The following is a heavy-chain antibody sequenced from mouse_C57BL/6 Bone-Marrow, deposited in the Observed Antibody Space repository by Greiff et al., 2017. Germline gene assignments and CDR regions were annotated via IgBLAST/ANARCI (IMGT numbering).Heavy chain of an antibody. J-gene: IGHJ4*01. V-gene: IGHV2-2*01. CDR2: IWSGGST. Sequence: VQLQQSGPGLVQPSQRLSITCTVSGFSLTSYGVHWVRQSPGKGLEWLGVIWSGGSTDYNAAFISRLSISKDNSKSQVFFKMNSMQADDTAIYYCARKRDYSNYDYAMDYWGQGTSVTVSS. CDR1: GFSLTSYG. CDR3: ARKRDYSNYDYAMDY. D-gene: IGHD2-5*01.